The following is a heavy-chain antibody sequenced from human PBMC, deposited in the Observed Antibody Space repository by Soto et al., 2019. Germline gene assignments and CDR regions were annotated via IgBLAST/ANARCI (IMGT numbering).Heavy chain of an antibody. D-gene: IGHD3-22*01. CDR3: ARAIGPTLFDY. CDR1: GFTFSSYD. Sequence: GGSLRLSCSASGFTFSSYDMPWVRQGPGKGLEWVSAIGTAGDTNYAGSVKGRFTISRENAKNSLYLQMNSLRAGDTAIYFCARAIGPTLFDYWGQGTLVTVSS. J-gene: IGHJ4*02. CDR2: IGTAGDT. V-gene: IGHV3-13*04.